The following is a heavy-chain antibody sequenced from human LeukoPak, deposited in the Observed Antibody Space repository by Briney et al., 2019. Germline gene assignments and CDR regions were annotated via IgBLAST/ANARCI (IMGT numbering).Heavy chain of an antibody. V-gene: IGHV4-4*07. Sequence: SETLSLTCTVSGGSISSYYWSWIRQPAGKGLEWIGRIYTSGSANYNPSLKSRVTMSVDTSKNQFSLKLSSVTAADTAVYYCARPMGDGYSSSLGDAFDIWGQGTMVTVSS. D-gene: IGHD6-13*01. CDR1: GGSISSYY. CDR3: ARPMGDGYSSSLGDAFDI. J-gene: IGHJ3*02. CDR2: IYTSGSA.